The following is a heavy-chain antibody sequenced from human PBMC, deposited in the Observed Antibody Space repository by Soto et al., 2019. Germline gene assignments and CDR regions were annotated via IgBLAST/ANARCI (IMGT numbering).Heavy chain of an antibody. Sequence: GGSLRLSCSASAFTFSSYAMSWVGQPPGNGLRVVASISGGMFDTWHADSVTGRFIPSRDNAQNSLFLKMNTLRPEDTAMYYGARVAYWGPGTQVTVSS. J-gene: IGHJ4*02. CDR2: ISGGMFDT. CDR1: AFTFSSYA. CDR3: ARVAY. V-gene: IGHV3-21*01.